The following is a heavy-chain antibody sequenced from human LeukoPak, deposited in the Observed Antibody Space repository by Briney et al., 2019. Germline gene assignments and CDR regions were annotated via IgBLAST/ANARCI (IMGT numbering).Heavy chain of an antibody. V-gene: IGHV3-9*01. Sequence: PGGSLRLSCAASGFTFYDYAIHWVRQAPGKGLEWVSGISWNGGSIGYADSVKARFTISRDNAKNSLYLQMNSLRAEDTALYYCAKDIKQGDYEGAFDIWGQGTMVTVYS. CDR3: AKDIKQGDYEGAFDI. D-gene: IGHD4-17*01. CDR2: ISWNGGSI. J-gene: IGHJ3*02. CDR1: GFTFYDYA.